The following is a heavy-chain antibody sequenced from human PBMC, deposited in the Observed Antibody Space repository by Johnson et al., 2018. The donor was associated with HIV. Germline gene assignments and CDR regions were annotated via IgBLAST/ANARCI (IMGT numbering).Heavy chain of an antibody. J-gene: IGHJ3*02. V-gene: IGHV3-30*02. CDR1: GFTFSSYG. CDR3: AKDRDYCSGPVDI. Sequence: QMQLVESGGGVVQPGGSLRLSCAASGFTFSSYGMHWVRQAPGKGLEWVAFIRYDGSNKYYADSVKGRFTISRDNSKNTLYLQMNSLRAEDTAVYYCAKDRDYCSGPVDIWGQGTMVTVSS. CDR2: IRYDGSNK. D-gene: IGHD3-10*01.